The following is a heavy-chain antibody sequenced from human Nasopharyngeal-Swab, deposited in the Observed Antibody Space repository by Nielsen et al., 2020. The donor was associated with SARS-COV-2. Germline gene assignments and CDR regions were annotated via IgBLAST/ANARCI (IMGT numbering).Heavy chain of an antibody. CDR2: ISYDGSNK. Sequence: SLKISCAASGFTFSSYAMHWVRQAPGKGLEWVAVISYDGSNKYYADSVKGRFTISRDNSKNTLYLQMNSLRAEDTAVYYCARAPGDGMDVWGQGTTVTVSS. J-gene: IGHJ6*02. CDR3: ARAPGDGMDV. V-gene: IGHV3-30-3*01. CDR1: GFTFSSYA. D-gene: IGHD7-27*01.